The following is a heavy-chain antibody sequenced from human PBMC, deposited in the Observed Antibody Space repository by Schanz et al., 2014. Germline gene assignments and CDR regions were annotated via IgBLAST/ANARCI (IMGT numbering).Heavy chain of an antibody. CDR2: ISPSSSYI. D-gene: IGHD2-15*01. V-gene: IGHV3-21*02. CDR3: ARVELSVYYYAMDV. Sequence: EVQLVESGGGLVRPGDSLRLSCAASGFTFSSYNINWVRQAPGKGLEYISSISPSSSYIYYADSLKGRFTISRDNAKNSLYLQMNSLRAEDAAVYYCARVELSVYYYAMDVWGQGTTVTVSS. J-gene: IGHJ6*02. CDR1: GFTFSSYN.